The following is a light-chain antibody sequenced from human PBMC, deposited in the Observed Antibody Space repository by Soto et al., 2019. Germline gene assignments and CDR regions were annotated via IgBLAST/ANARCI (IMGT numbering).Light chain of an antibody. J-gene: IGKJ1*01. CDR2: GAS. Sequence: IVLTQSPGTLSLSPGERTTLSCRASQSISRYLAWYQQKPGQGPRLLIYGASSRATGTPDRFSGSGSGTDFTLTISSLQSEDFAVYYCQQYNNWPSFGQGTKVDIK. V-gene: IGKV3D-15*01. CDR1: QSISRY. CDR3: QQYNNWPS.